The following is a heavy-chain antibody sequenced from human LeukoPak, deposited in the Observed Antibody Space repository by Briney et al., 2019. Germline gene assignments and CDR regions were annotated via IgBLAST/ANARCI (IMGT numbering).Heavy chain of an antibody. CDR1: GFSFSDYT. V-gene: IGHV3-30*04. Sequence: PGRSLRLSCAASGFSFSDYTMHWVRQAPGKGLEWVAFISNDGNNKYSADAVKGRFTTSRDNSKNTLFLEMSNLRPEDTAVYYCARPGHGNYGPVGYWGQGTLVTVSS. CDR2: ISNDGNNK. D-gene: IGHD3-22*01. J-gene: IGHJ4*02. CDR3: ARPGHGNYGPVGY.